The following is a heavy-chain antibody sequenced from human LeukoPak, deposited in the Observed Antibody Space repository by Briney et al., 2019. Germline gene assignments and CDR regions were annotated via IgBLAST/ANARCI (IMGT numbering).Heavy chain of an antibody. J-gene: IGHJ4*02. CDR3: VNALQLDPYYFDY. Sequence: SETLSLTCAVYGGSFSGYYWSWIRQPPGKGLEWIGEINHSGSTNYNPSLKSRVTISVDTSKNQFSLKLSSVTAADTAVYYCVNALQLDPYYFDYWGQGTLVTVSS. D-gene: IGHD6-13*01. CDR1: GGSFSGYY. CDR2: INHSGST. V-gene: IGHV4-34*01.